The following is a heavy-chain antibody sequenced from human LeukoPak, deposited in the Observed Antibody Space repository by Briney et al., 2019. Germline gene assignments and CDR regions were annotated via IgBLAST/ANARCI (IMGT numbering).Heavy chain of an antibody. J-gene: IGHJ5*02. CDR3: ARESYFDARFDP. D-gene: IGHD3-22*01. V-gene: IGHV4-4*07. Sequence: TSETLSLTCIVSGCSISSYYWSWIRQPAGKGLEWIGRIYASGSTDYNPSLESRITMSVDTSKNQFSLKLSSVTAADTAVYYCARESYFDARFDPWGQGTLVTVSS. CDR2: IYASGST. CDR1: GCSISSYY.